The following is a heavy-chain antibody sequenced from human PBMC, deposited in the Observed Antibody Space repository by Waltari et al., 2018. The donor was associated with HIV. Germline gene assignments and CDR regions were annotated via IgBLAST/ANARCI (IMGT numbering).Heavy chain of an antibody. CDR3: ARSHDSSGYYNFDY. J-gene: IGHJ4*02. D-gene: IGHD3-22*01. CDR1: GGSISTYY. V-gene: IGHV4-59*01. Sequence: QVQLQESGPGLVKPSETLSLTCTVSGGSISTYYWSWFRQPPGKGLEWIGYIYYSGSTNYNPSLKSRVTISVDTSKNQFSLKLSSVTAADTAVYYCARSHDSSGYYNFDYWGQGTLVTVSS. CDR2: IYYSGST.